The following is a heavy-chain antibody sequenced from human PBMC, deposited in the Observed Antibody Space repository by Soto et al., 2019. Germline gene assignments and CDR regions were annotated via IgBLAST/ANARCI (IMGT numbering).Heavy chain of an antibody. D-gene: IGHD6-19*01. CDR1: GYTFTGYY. CDR2: INPNSGGT. V-gene: IGHV1-2*02. CDR3: ARDHSSGWLSWFDH. J-gene: IGHJ5*02. Sequence: QVQLVQSGAEVKKPGASVKVSCKASGYTFTGYYMHWVRQAPGQGLEWMGWINPNSGGTNYAQKFQGRVNMTRDTSISTAYMELSRLISDDTAVYYCARDHSSGWLSWFDHWGQGTLVIVSS.